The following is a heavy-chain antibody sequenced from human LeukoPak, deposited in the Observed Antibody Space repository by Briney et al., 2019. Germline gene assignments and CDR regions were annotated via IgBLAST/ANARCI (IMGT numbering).Heavy chain of an antibody. V-gene: IGHV1-8*01. CDR3: ARGVKRSCSGGSCYLAY. CDR2: MNPNSGNT. Sequence: ASVKVSCKASGYTFTSYDINWVRQATGQGLEWMGWMNPNSGNTGYAQKFQGRVTMTRNTSISTAYMELSSLRSEDTAVYYCARGVKRSCSGGSCYLAYWGQGTLVTVSS. D-gene: IGHD2-15*01. CDR1: GYTFTSYD. J-gene: IGHJ4*02.